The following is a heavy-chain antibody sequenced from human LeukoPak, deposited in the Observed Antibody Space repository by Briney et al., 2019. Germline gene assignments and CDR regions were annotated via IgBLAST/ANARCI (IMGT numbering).Heavy chain of an antibody. J-gene: IGHJ6*02. CDR2: ISGSGGST. Sequence: PGGSLRLSCAASGFTFSSYAMSWVRQAPGKGLEWVSAISGSGGSTYYADSVKGRFTISRDNSKNMLYLQMNSLRAEDTAVYYCAKDSEQQLVRKGYYYYYYGMDVWGQGTTVTVSS. CDR1: GFTFSSYA. D-gene: IGHD6-13*01. CDR3: AKDSEQQLVRKGYYYYYYGMDV. V-gene: IGHV3-23*01.